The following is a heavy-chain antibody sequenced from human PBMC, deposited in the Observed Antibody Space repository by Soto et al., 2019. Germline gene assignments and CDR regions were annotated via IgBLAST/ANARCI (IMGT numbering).Heavy chain of an antibody. D-gene: IGHD1-1*01. CDR2: IYYSGGT. J-gene: IGHJ4*02. CDR3: ARTSTTQYYFDY. Sequence: QVQLQESGPGLVKPSETLSLTCTVSGGSISSYYWSWIRQPPGKGLEWIGYIYYSGGTNYNPSLKSRVTISVDTSKNQFSLKLSSVTAAETAVYYCARTSTTQYYFDYWGQGTLVAVSS. V-gene: IGHV4-59*01. CDR1: GGSISSYY.